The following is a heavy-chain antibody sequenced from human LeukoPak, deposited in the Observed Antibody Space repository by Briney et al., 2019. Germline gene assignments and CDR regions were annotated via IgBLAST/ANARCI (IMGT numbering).Heavy chain of an antibody. D-gene: IGHD6-6*01. CDR2: MNPNSGNT. Sequence: ASVKVSCRASGYTFTSYDINWVRQATGQGLEWIGWMNPNSGNTGYAQKFQGRVTMTRNTSISTAYMELSSLRSEDTAVYYCARITSSSEDFDYWGQGTLVTVSS. CDR1: GYTFTSYD. J-gene: IGHJ4*02. CDR3: ARITSSSEDFDY. V-gene: IGHV1-8*01.